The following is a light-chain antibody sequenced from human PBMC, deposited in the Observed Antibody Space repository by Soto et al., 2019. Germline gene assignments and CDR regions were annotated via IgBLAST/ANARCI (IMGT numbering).Light chain of an antibody. CDR3: QQRSSWPWT. CDR1: QSVTSY. Sequence: EIVLTQSPGTLSLSPGERATLSCRASQSVTSYLVWYQQKPGQATRLLIYDASNRATGIPARFSGRGSGTDFTFSISSLDPEDFAVYYCQQRSSWPWTFGQGTKVDIK. J-gene: IGKJ1*01. V-gene: IGKV3-11*01. CDR2: DAS.